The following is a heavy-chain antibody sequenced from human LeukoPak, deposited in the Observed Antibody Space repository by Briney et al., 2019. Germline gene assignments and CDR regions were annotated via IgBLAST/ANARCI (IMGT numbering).Heavy chain of an antibody. CDR2: ISYDGSNK. V-gene: IGHV3-30*18. D-gene: IGHD3-22*01. J-gene: IGHJ6*02. Sequence: GGSLRLSCAASGFTFSSYGMHWVRQAPGKGPEWVAVISYDGSNKHYADSVKGRFTISRDNSKNTLYLQMNSLRAEDTAVYYSAKYRGYYDSSGPLYYYYGMDVWGQGTTVTVSS. CDR1: GFTFSSYG. CDR3: AKYRGYYDSSGPLYYYYGMDV.